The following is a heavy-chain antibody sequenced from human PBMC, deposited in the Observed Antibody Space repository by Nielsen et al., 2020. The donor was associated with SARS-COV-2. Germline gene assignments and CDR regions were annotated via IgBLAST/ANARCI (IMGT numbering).Heavy chain of an antibody. V-gene: IGHV3-48*01. CDR3: AKDLKRRTDRVVVTAIHHYYYGMDV. CDR1: GFTFSSYS. D-gene: IGHD2-21*02. Sequence: GESLKISCAASGFTFSSYSMNWVRQAPGKGLEWVSYISSSSSTTYYADSVKGRFTISRDNSKNTLYLQMNSLRAEDTAVYYCAKDLKRRTDRVVVTAIHHYYYGMDVWGQGTTVTVSS. CDR2: ISSSSSTT. J-gene: IGHJ6*02.